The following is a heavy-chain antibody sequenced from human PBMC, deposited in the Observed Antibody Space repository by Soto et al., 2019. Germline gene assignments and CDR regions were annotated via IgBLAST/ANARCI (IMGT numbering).Heavy chain of an antibody. J-gene: IGHJ4*02. D-gene: IGHD2-15*01. CDR3: ARDLGGWPDY. CDR2: INAGNGNT. Sequence: QVQLVQSGAEVKKPGASVKVSCKASGYTFTSYAMHWVRQAPGQRLEWMGWINAGNGNTKYSQKFQGRVTITRDTSASSAYIELSSLRSGDTAVYYCARDLGGWPDYWGQGTLVTVSS. V-gene: IGHV1-3*01. CDR1: GYTFTSYA.